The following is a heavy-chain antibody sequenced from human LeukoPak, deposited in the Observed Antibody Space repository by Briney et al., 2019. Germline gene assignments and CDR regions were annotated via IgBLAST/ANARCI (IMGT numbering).Heavy chain of an antibody. CDR1: GFTFSTYW. Sequence: GRSLRLSCAASGFTFSTYWMHWVRQVPGKGLLWVSRINSDGSSATYADSVKGRFNISRDNAKNTLYLQMNSLRAEDTAVYYCASHRVVRGVFDPWGQGTLVTVSS. D-gene: IGHD3-10*01. V-gene: IGHV3-74*01. CDR3: ASHRVVRGVFDP. CDR2: INSDGSSA. J-gene: IGHJ5*02.